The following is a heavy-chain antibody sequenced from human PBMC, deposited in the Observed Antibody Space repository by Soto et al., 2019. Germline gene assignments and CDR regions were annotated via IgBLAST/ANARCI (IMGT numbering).Heavy chain of an antibody. Sequence: QVQLVESGGGVVQPGRSLRLSCAASGFTFSTYALHWVRQAPGKGLEWVAVISYSGGNKAYVDSVKGRFTISRDNSKNTLYLQMNSLRAEDTAVYYCARNPDAFDIWGLGTMVTVSS. CDR3: ARNPDAFDI. CDR1: GFTFSTYA. V-gene: IGHV3-30-3*01. J-gene: IGHJ3*02. CDR2: ISYSGGNK.